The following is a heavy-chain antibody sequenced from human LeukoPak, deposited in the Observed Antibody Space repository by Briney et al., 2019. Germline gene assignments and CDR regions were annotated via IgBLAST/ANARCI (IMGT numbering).Heavy chain of an antibody. CDR3: ARQGELAIDY. CDR1: GGSITNYY. J-gene: IGHJ4*02. V-gene: IGHV4-59*08. D-gene: IGHD1-26*01. CDR2: IYNTGRT. Sequence: SETLSLTCSVSGGSITNYYWSWIRQSPGKGLEWIGCIYNTGRTNYNPSLQSRVTMSIDTSKNQFSLKLSSVTAADTAVYYCARQGELAIDYWGQGTLVTVSS.